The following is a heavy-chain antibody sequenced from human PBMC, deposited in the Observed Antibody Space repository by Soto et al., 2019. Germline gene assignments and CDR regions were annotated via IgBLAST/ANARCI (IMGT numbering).Heavy chain of an antibody. J-gene: IGHJ4*02. CDR1: GGSITSSSYY. CDR3: MLGSGWKDFDY. CDR2: IYYSGST. V-gene: IGHV4-39*01. D-gene: IGHD3-22*01. Sequence: QLQLQESGPGLVKPSETLSLTCTVSGGSITSSSYYWGWIRQPPGKGLEWIGNIYYSGSTYYNPSLKSRVTISVETSKSQFSLKLSSVTAADTAVYYCMLGSGWKDFDYWGQGTLVTVSS.